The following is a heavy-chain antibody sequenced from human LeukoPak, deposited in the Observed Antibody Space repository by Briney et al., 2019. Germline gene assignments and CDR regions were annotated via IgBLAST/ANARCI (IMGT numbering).Heavy chain of an antibody. V-gene: IGHV4-61*02. CDR2: IYTSGST. CDR1: GGSISSGSYY. D-gene: IGHD3-3*01. J-gene: IGHJ3*02. CDR3: ARGGYDFWSGYYEKAFDI. Sequence: SETLSLTCTVSGGSISSGSYYWSWLRQPAGKGLEWIGRIYTSGSTNYNPSLKSRVTISVDTSKNQFSLKLSSVTAADTAVYYCARGGYDFWSGYYEKAFDIWGQGTMVTVSS.